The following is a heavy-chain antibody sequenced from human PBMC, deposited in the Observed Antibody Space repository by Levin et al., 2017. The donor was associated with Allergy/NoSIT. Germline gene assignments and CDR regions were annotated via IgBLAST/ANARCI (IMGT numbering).Heavy chain of an antibody. CDR2: ISGSGGST. CDR1: GFTFSSYA. J-gene: IGHJ4*02. V-gene: IGHV3-23*01. CDR3: AKCDDMTTVTTLNY. D-gene: IGHD4-11*01. Sequence: SCAASGFTFSSYAMSWVRQAPGKGLEWVSAISGSGGSTYYADSVKGRFTISRDNSKNTLYLQMNSLRAEDTAVYYCAKCDDMTTVTTLNYWGQGTLVTVSS.